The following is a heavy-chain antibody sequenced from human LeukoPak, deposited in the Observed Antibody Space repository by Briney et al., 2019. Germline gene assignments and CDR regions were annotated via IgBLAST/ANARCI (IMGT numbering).Heavy chain of an antibody. J-gene: IGHJ6*03. CDR2: MNPNSGNT. V-gene: IGHV1-8*01. D-gene: IGHD2-8*01. CDR3: ARALASYAEYYYYYYMDV. CDR1: GYTFTGYD. Sequence: ASVKVSCKASGYTFTGYDINWVRQATGQGLEWMGWMNPNSGNTGYAQKFQGRVTMTRNTSISTAYMELSSLRSEDTAVYYCARALASYAEYYYYYYMDVWGKGTTVTVSS.